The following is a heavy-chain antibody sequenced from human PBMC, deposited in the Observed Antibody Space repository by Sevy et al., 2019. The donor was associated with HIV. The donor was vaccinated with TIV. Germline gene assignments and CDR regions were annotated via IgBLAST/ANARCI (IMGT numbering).Heavy chain of an antibody. CDR3: AREGCSKPHDY. D-gene: IGHD2-2*01. CDR1: GFTFSKYG. CDR2: LSFACGRI. J-gene: IGHJ4*02. Sequence: GVSLRLSCVASGFTFSKYGMSWVRQTPGKGLEWVSTLSFACGRINYADSVKARFTMSRDDSRNTFYLQMDSLRAEDTAIYYCAREGCSKPHDYWGQGTLVTVSS. V-gene: IGHV3-23*01.